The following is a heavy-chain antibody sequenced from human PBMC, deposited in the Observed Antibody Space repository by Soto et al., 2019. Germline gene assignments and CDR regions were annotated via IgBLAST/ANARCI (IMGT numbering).Heavy chain of an antibody. Sequence: QVQLVQSGAEVKKPGSSVKVSCKASGGTFSSYAISWVRQAPGQGLEWMGGIIPIFGTANYAQKFQGRVTITADESTSTAYMELISRRADDTAVYYCDRDKFCGGRGDNSWFDPWGQGTLVTVSS. D-gene: IGHD2-21*01. CDR3: DRDKFCGGRGDNSWFDP. J-gene: IGHJ5*02. V-gene: IGHV1-69*01. CDR1: GGTFSSYA. CDR2: IIPIFGTA.